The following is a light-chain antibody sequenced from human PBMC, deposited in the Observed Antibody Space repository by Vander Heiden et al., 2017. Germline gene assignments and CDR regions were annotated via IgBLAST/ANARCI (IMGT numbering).Light chain of an antibody. CDR3: QQSDSTPYT. Sequence: PSSLSASVGDRVTITCRASQSISSYLNWYQQKPGKAPKLLIYAASSLQSGVTSRFSGSGSGTDFTLTISRLQPEDFATYYCQQSDSTPYTFGQGTKMEIK. CDR2: AAS. V-gene: IGKV1-39*01. J-gene: IGKJ2*01. CDR1: QSISSY.